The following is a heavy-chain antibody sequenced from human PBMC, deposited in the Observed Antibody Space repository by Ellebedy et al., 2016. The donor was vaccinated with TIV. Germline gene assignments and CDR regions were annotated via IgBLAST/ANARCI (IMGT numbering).Heavy chain of an antibody. Sequence: GGSLRLSXAASGFAFSSYAMHWVRQAPGKGLAWVSYIGSSSTTIYYADSVKGRFTVSRDNAKNSPYLQLNSLSAEDTAVYYCAREIFLWSLGNYYYGMDVWGHGTTVIVSS. V-gene: IGHV3-48*04. CDR1: GFAFSSYA. J-gene: IGHJ6*02. CDR2: IGSSSTTI. CDR3: AREIFLWSLGNYYYGMDV. D-gene: IGHD3-10*01.